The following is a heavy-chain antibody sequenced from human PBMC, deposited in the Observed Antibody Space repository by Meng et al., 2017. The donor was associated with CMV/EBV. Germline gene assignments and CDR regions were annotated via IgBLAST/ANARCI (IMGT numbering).Heavy chain of an antibody. D-gene: IGHD2-2*01. CDR2: INSDGSST. Sequence: GGSLRLSCAASGFTFSSYWMHWVRQAPGKGLVWVSRINSDGSSTSYADSVKGRFTISRDNAKNTLYLQMNSLRAEDTAGYYCARGLGYCSSTSCSLNWFDPWGQGTLVTVSS. CDR1: GFTFSSYW. V-gene: IGHV3-74*01. J-gene: IGHJ5*02. CDR3: ARGLGYCSSTSCSLNWFDP.